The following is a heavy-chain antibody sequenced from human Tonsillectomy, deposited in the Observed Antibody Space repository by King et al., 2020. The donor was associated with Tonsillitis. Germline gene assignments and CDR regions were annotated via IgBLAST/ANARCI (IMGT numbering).Heavy chain of an antibody. CDR1: VFTFSSYS. J-gene: IGHJ4*02. Sequence: VQLVESGGGLVKPGGSLRLSCAASVFTFSSYSMNWVRQAPGKGLEWVSSISSSSSYIYYADSVKARFTISRDNAKNSLYLQMNSLRAEDTAVYYCARESSRGFDYWGQGTLVTVSS. CDR3: ARESSRGFDY. CDR2: ISSSSSYI. D-gene: IGHD3-10*01. V-gene: IGHV3-21*01.